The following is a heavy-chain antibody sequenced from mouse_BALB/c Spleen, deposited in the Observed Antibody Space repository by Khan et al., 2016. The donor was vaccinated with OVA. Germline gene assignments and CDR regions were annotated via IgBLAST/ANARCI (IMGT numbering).Heavy chain of an antibody. CDR3: TRDRIDY. CDR2: INPTSGYT. CDR1: GYTFTTYW. J-gene: IGHJ2*01. Sequence: LEESGAELAKPGASVKMSCKASGYTFTTYWMHWVKQRSGQGLEWIGYINPTSGYTDYNEKFKDRATLSADKSSSTAYMQLSSLTSEDSAVYYCTRDRIDYWGQGTTLPVSS. V-gene: IGHV1-7*01.